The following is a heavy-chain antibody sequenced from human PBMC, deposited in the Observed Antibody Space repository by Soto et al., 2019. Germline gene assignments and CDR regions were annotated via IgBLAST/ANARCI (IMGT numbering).Heavy chain of an antibody. CDR2: ISANSGNT. CDR1: GYTFTSYD. D-gene: IGHD1-26*01. V-gene: IGHV1-18*01. CDR3: ARGGVGNYFDY. Sequence: ASVKVSCKASGYTFTSYDINWVRQAPGQGLEWMGWISANSGNTDYAQKLQGRVTMTTDTSTSTAYMELRSLRSDDTAVYYCARGGVGNYFDYWGQGTLVTVSS. J-gene: IGHJ4*02.